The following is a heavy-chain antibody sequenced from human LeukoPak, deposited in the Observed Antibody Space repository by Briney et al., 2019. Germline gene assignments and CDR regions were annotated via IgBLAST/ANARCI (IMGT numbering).Heavy chain of an antibody. J-gene: IGHJ4*02. CDR1: GFTFGDYA. CDR3: TRVVFRFGIDY. CDR2: IRSKAYGGTT. D-gene: IGHD3-10*01. V-gene: IGHV3-49*04. Sequence: GGSLRLSCTASGFTFGDYAMSWVRQAPGKGLEWVGFIRSKAYGGTTEYAASVKGRFTISRDDSKTIAYLQMNSLKTEDTAVYYCTRVVFRFGIDYWGQGTLVTVSS.